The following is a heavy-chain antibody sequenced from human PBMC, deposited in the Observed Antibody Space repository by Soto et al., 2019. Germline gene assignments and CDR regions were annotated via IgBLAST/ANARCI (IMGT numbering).Heavy chain of an antibody. J-gene: IGHJ2*01. CDR3: AKDGGVWLLLNWYFDL. CDR1: GFTFSSYG. Sequence: QVPLVESGGGVVQPGRSLRLSCAASGFTFSSYGMHWVRQAPGKGLEWVAVISYDGRNKNYADSVKGRFTISREYLQMNNLRAEDTAVYYCAKDGGVWLLLNWYFDLWGRGTLVTVSS. D-gene: IGHD2-15*01. V-gene: IGHV3-30*18. CDR2: ISYDGRNK.